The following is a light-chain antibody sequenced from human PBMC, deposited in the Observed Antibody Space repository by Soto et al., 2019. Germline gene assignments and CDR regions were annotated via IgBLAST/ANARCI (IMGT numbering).Light chain of an antibody. CDR1: SSDVGGYNY. V-gene: IGLV2-14*01. CDR3: SSYTSSSTLVV. J-gene: IGLJ2*01. Sequence: QSALTQPASVSGSPGQSITISCTGTSSDVGGYNYVSWYQQHPGKAPKLMIYDVSNQPSWGSNRFSGSKSGNTASLTISGLQAEDEADYYCSSYTSSSTLVVFGGGTELTVL. CDR2: DVS.